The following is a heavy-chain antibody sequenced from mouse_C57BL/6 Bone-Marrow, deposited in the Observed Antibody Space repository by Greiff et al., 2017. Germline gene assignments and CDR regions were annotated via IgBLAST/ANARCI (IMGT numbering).Heavy chain of an antibody. CDR3: SSCDGRYFDF. CDR2: IDPEIGDT. V-gene: IGHV14-4*01. J-gene: IGHJ2*01. Sequence: VQLQQSGAALVRPGASVKLSCTASGFNIKDDYIHWVKQRPEQCLELIGWIDPEIGDTEYSSKFQGKVTITSDTSSNTAYLQLSSLTSEDTAVYYCSSCDGRYFDFWGQGTPRTV. CDR1: GFNIKDDY. D-gene: IGHD2-3*01.